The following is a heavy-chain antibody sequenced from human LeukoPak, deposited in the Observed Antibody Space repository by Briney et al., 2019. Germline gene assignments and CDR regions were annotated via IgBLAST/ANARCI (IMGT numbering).Heavy chain of an antibody. V-gene: IGHV4-31*03. CDR1: GGSISSGGYY. D-gene: IGHD3-22*01. Sequence: SQTLSLTCTVSGGSISSGGYYWSWIRQHPGKGLEWIGYIYYSGSTYYNPSLESRVTISVDTSKNQFSLKLSSVTAADTAVYYCARDGGYSFWFDPWGQGTLVTVSS. J-gene: IGHJ5*02. CDR2: IYYSGST. CDR3: ARDGGYSFWFDP.